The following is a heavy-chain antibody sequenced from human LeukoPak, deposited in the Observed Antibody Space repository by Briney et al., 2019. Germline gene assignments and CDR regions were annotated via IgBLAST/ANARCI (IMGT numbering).Heavy chain of an antibody. CDR3: ASGSGSYRTPYYYMDV. V-gene: IGHV3-53*01. CDR1: GFTVSSNY. J-gene: IGHJ6*03. Sequence: GGSLRLSCAASGFTVSSNYMSWVRQAPGKGLEWVSVIYSGGSTYYADSVKGRFTVSRDNSKNTLYLQMNSLRAEDTAVYYCASGSGSYRTPYYYMDVWGTGTTVTVSS. CDR2: IYSGGST. D-gene: IGHD3-10*01.